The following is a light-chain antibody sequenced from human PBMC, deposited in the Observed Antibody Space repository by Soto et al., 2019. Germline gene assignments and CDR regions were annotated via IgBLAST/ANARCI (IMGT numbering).Light chain of an antibody. CDR3: QQYGSSALT. CDR1: QSVSSSY. V-gene: IGKV3-20*01. CDR2: GAS. Sequence: EIVLTQSPGTLSLSPGERATLSCRASQSVSSSYLAWYQQKPGQAPRLLIYGASSRATGIPDRFSGSGSGTDFTLTISRLEPEHFAVYYCQQYGSSALTFGQGTKVEIK. J-gene: IGKJ1*01.